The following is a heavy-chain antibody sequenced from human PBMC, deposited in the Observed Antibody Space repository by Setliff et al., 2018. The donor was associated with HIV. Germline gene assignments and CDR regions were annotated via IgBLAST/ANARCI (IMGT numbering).Heavy chain of an antibody. CDR3: ARGLRSDNYYFHGMDV. J-gene: IGHJ6*02. V-gene: IGHV4-59*08. CDR2: ITYRGIT. CDR1: GGSINDYY. D-gene: IGHD5-12*01. Sequence: SETLSLTCTVSGGSINDYYWTWIRQPPGKRLEWIGYITYRGITNYSPSLKSRVSMSVDTSKNQFSLRLSSVTATDTAIYFCARGLRSDNYYFHGMDVWGQGTTVTVSS.